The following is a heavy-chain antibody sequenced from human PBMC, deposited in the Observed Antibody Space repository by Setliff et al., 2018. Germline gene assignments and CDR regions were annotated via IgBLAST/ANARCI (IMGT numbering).Heavy chain of an antibody. CDR3: TFARDGYDVFDI. J-gene: IGHJ3*02. Sequence: GGSLRLSCAASGFSFSGSAVYWVRQASVKGLEWIGRIRGRTDNYATAYAASVRGRFTISRDDSKNTAYLQMNSLKTEDTPVYYCTFARDGYDVFDIWGQGTMVTVS. CDR1: GFSFSGSA. V-gene: IGHV3-73*01. D-gene: IGHD5-18*01. CDR2: IRGRTDNYAT.